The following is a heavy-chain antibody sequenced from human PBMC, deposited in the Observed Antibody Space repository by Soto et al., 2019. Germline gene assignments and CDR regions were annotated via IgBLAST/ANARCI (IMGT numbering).Heavy chain of an antibody. V-gene: IGHV1-58*01. D-gene: IGHD3-3*01. CDR1: VFTFPISA. CDR2: NLVGTGHT. CDR3: AADLYYDIWSGPGWFDP. J-gene: IGHJ5*02. Sequence: GASARVSCKASVFTFPISAVQCVRQARAQGFEWIGWNLVGTGHTNYAQKFRERDTVTRDMSTSTAYMELSSLRSEDTAVYYCAADLYYDIWSGPGWFDPWGQGTLVTVSS.